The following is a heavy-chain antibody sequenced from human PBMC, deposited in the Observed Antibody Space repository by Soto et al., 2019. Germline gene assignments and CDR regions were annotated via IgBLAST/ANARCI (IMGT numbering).Heavy chain of an antibody. J-gene: IGHJ4*02. CDR3: ARGLVVVPAAEINFDY. V-gene: IGHV1-69*13. CDR2: IIPVFRTA. D-gene: IGHD2-2*01. CDR1: AGTFSSYA. Sequence: GASVKVSCKASAGTFSSYAISWVRQAPGQGLEWMGRIIPVFRTANYAQRFQDRVTITADDSTSTAFIELSSLKSEDTAVYYCARGLVVVPAAEINFDYWGQGTPVTVSS.